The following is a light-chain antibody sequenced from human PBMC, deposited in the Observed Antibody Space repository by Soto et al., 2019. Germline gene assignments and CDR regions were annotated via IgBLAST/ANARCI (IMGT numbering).Light chain of an antibody. CDR3: RCNGGRRTVI. CDR1: SSNIGAGYD. Sequence: QSVLTQPPSVSGAPGQRVTISCTGSSSNIGAGYDVHWYQQLPGTAPKLLISGNSNRPSGVPDRFSGSKSGTSASLAITGFQVEYEADYYCRCNGGRRTVIFGTGTKLTV. CDR2: GNS. J-gene: IGLJ1*01. V-gene: IGLV1-40*01.